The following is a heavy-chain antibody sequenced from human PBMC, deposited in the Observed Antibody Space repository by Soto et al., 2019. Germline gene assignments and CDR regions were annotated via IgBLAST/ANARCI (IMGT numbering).Heavy chain of an antibody. V-gene: IGHV3-7*03. CDR3: VGGTGWLMDT. CDR1: GFSFSNYW. J-gene: IGHJ5*02. D-gene: IGHD6-19*01. Sequence: EVQLVESGGGLVQPGGSLRLSCAASGFSFSNYWMNWVRLAPGKGPERVANIRKDGSEKIYVDSVEGRFTISRDNAKNSLFLQMNNLRADDTAMYYCVGGTGWLMDTWGQGTRVIVSS. CDR2: IRKDGSEK.